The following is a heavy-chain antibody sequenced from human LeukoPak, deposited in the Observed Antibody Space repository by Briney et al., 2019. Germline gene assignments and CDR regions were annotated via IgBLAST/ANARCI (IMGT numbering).Heavy chain of an antibody. Sequence: GASVKVSCKASGYTFTGYYMHWVRQAPGQGLEWMGWISTYNGNTNYAQKLQGRVTMTTDTSTSTAYMELRSLRSDDTAVYYCARVRRWLPYYFDYWGQGTLVTVSS. J-gene: IGHJ4*02. CDR3: ARVRRWLPYYFDY. D-gene: IGHD5-12*01. CDR1: GYTFTGYY. V-gene: IGHV1-18*04. CDR2: ISTYNGNT.